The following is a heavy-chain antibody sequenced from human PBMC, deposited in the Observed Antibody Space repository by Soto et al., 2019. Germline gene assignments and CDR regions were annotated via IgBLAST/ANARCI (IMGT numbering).Heavy chain of an antibody. Sequence: PGESLKISCKGSGYSFTSYWISWVRQMPGKGLEWMGRIDPSDSYTNYSPSFQGHVTISADKSISTAYLQWSSLKASDTAMYYCARLQRPAAIGLWYWFDPWGQGTLVTVSS. CDR1: GYSFTSYW. CDR3: ARLQRPAAIGLWYWFDP. CDR2: IDPSDSYT. D-gene: IGHD2-2*01. V-gene: IGHV5-10-1*01. J-gene: IGHJ5*02.